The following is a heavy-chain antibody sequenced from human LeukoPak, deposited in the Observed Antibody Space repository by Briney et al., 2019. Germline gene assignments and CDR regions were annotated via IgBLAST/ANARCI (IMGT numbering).Heavy chain of an antibody. V-gene: IGHV1-2*02. Sequence: ASVKVSCKASGYTFTGYYMHWVRQAPGQGLEWMGWINPKSGGTNYAQKFQGRVTMTRDTSISTAYMELSRLRSDDTAVYYCARGYLTIFGVVISDYYYYGMDVWGQGTTVTVSS. J-gene: IGHJ6*02. CDR1: GYTFTGYY. CDR3: ARGYLTIFGVVISDYYYYGMDV. D-gene: IGHD3-3*01. CDR2: INPKSGGT.